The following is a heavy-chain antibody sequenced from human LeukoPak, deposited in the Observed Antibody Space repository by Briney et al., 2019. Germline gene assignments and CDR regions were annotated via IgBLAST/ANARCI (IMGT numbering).Heavy chain of an antibody. Sequence: GGSLRLPCVASGFTFSTSWVTWVRQAPATGLEWVANIDKHGNGKYYVDSVKGRFAISRDYASNSVFLQMDSLRAEDTSVYYCARDAGWGYYDLWGQGTPVTVSS. J-gene: IGHJ4*02. V-gene: IGHV3-7*01. D-gene: IGHD1-26*01. CDR2: IDKHGNGK. CDR1: GFTFSTSW. CDR3: ARDAGWGYYDL.